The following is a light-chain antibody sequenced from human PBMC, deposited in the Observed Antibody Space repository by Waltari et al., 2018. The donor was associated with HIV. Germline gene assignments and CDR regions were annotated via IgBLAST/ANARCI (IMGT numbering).Light chain of an antibody. J-gene: IGLJ3*02. CDR3: SSYAGSNWV. CDR2: EVS. CDR1: SSDVGGTNY. Sequence: QFALTQPPSASGSPRQSVTLSCTGPSSDVGGTNYVSGYQQHPGKAPKFIIYEVSKRPSGVPDRFSGSKSGKTASLTVSGLQAEDEADYYCSSYAGSNWVFGGGTKLTVL. V-gene: IGLV2-8*01.